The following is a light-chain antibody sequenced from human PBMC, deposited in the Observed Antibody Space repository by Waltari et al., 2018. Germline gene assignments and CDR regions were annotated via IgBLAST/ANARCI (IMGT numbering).Light chain of an antibody. V-gene: IGLV6-57*04. CDR2: GDN. CDR3: QSYDSSNHWV. CDR1: SGSIASNY. J-gene: IGLJ3*02. Sequence: NFMLTQPHSVSESPGKTVTISCTRSSGSIASNYVQWYQQRPGSAPTTVIYGDNQRPSGAPVPFPGPIDSSSNPASLTITGLKTEDEADYYCQSYDSSNHWVFGGGTKLTVL.